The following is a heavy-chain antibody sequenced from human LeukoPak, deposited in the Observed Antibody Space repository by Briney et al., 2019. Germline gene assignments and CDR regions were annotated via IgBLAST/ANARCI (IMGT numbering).Heavy chain of an antibody. CDR2: IRSKAYGGTT. Sequence: SLRLSCAASGFTFSSYGMHWVRQAPGKGLEWVGFIRSKAYGGTTEYAASVKGRFTISRDDSKSIAYLQMNSLKTEDTAVYYCTRDLIVGATFGDYWGQGTLVTVSS. CDR3: TRDLIVGATFGDY. CDR1: GFTFSSYG. D-gene: IGHD1-26*01. V-gene: IGHV3-49*04. J-gene: IGHJ4*02.